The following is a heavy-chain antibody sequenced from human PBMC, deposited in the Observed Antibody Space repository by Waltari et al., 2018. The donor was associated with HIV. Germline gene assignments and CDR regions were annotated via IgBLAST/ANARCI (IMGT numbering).Heavy chain of an antibody. CDR2: IYYSGST. D-gene: IGHD3-10*01. CDR1: IYF. J-gene: IGHJ4*02. Sequence: IYFWGWIRLPPGKGLEWIGNIYYSGSTYYNPSLKSRATISVDTSKNEFSLSLRSVTAADTAVYYCATAVRTGLNYFDYWGQGTLVTVSS. CDR3: ATAVRTGLNYFDY. V-gene: IGHV4-39*01.